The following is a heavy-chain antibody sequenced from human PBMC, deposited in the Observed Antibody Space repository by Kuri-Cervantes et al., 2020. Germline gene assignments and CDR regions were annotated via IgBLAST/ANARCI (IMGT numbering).Heavy chain of an antibody. CDR3: ARAGDTSGYYGGH. V-gene: IGHV5-51*01. CDR1: GYSFPIYW. CDR2: IYPADSDT. Sequence: GGSLTLSCKGSGYSFPIYWIGWVRQMPGKGLEWMGIIYPADSDTRYSPSFQGQVTISADNSITTAYLQWSTLKASDTAMYYCARAGDTSGYYGGHWGQGTLVTVSS. D-gene: IGHD3-22*01. J-gene: IGHJ4*02.